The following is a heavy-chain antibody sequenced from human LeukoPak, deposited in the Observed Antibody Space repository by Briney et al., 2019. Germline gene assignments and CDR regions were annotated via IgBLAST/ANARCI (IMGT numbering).Heavy chain of an antibody. J-gene: IGHJ4*02. D-gene: IGHD2-8*01. CDR2: INHSGST. Sequence: SETLSLTCAVYGGSFSRYYWSWIRQPPGKGLEWIGEINHSGSTNYNPSLKSRVTISVDTSKNQFSLKLSSVTAADTAVYYCARGVLMVYAIPNYFDYWGQGTLVTVSS. CDR3: ARGVLMVYAIPNYFDY. V-gene: IGHV4-34*01. CDR1: GGSFSRYY.